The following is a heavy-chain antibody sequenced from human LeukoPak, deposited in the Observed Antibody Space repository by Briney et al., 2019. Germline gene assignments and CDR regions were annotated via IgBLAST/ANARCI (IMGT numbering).Heavy chain of an antibody. CDR2: ISYDGSNK. Sequence: GRSLRLSCAASGFTFSSYGMHWVRQAPGKGLEWVAVISYDGSNKYYADSVKGRFTISRDNSKNTPYLQMNSLRAEDTAVYYCARTRGAFDIWGQGTMVTVSS. CDR1: GFTFSSYG. V-gene: IGHV3-30*03. J-gene: IGHJ3*02. CDR3: ARTRGAFDI.